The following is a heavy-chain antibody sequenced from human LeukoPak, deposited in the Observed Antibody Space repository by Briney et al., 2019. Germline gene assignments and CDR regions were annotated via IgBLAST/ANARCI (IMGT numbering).Heavy chain of an antibody. V-gene: IGHV4-59*01. Sequence: SETLSLTCTVSGGSIGLYHWTWSRQPPGKGLEWIGYVYYNGSTKYNLSLKSRVTISIDTSKNQFSLKLRSLTAADSAVYYCARDRAAGSDWLDPWGQGTLVTVSS. CDR1: GGSIGLYH. D-gene: IGHD3-10*01. J-gene: IGHJ5*02. CDR2: VYYNGST. CDR3: ARDRAAGSDWLDP.